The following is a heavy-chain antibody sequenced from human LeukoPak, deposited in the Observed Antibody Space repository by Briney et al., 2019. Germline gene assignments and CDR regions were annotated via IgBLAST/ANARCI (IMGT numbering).Heavy chain of an antibody. CDR3: AREFVPQAIMVRGVQAFDI. V-gene: IGHV3-7*01. Sequence: PGGSLRLSCAASGFTFSIYWMSWVRQVPGKGLEWVANIEQDGSDKYYVDSVKGRFTISRDNAKNSLYLQMNTLRAEDTAVYYCAREFVPQAIMVRGVQAFDIWGHGTMVTVSS. CDR2: IEQDGSDK. CDR1: GFTFSIYW. J-gene: IGHJ3*02. D-gene: IGHD3-10*01.